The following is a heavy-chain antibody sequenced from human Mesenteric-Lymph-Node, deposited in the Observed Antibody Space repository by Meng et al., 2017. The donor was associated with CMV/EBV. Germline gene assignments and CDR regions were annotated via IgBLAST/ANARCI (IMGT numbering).Heavy chain of an antibody. CDR2: IYGGGTT. V-gene: IGHV3-53*01. D-gene: IGHD4-11*01. CDR3: AGETGLPNGMDV. Sequence: ETLSLTCTVSGGSISSSNHYWAWIRQPPGRGLEWVSVIYGGGTTKYADSVKGRFTISRDNSKNTLFLQMNSLRAEDTAVYYCAGETGLPNGMDVWGQGTTVTVSS. CDR1: GGSISSSNHY. J-gene: IGHJ6*02.